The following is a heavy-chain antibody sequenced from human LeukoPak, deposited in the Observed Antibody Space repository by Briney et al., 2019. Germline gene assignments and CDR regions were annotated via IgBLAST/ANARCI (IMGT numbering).Heavy chain of an antibody. V-gene: IGHV3-11*01. J-gene: IGHJ5*02. Sequence: PGGSLRLSCAASGFTFSDYYMSWIRQAPGKGLEWVSYISSSGSTIYYADSVKGRFTISRDNAKNSLYLQMNSLRAEDTAVYYCARSIVVVPAASGKRQYNWFDPWGQGTLVTVSS. D-gene: IGHD2-2*01. CDR2: ISSSGSTI. CDR1: GFTFSDYY. CDR3: ARSIVVVPAASGKRQYNWFDP.